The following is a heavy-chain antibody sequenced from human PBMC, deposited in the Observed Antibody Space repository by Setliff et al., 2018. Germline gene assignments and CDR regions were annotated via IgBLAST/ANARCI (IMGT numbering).Heavy chain of an antibody. J-gene: IGHJ4*02. Sequence: GGSLRFSCAASGFTFSSYSMHWLRQAPGRGLEWVAYISATSLSTYYADSVKGRFTISRDNAEDSLYLQMNSLRADDTALYYCARDNHGGAHDHWGQGSLVTVSS. D-gene: IGHD2-21*01. CDR2: ISATSLST. CDR1: GFTFSSYS. V-gene: IGHV3-48*01. CDR3: ARDNHGGAHDH.